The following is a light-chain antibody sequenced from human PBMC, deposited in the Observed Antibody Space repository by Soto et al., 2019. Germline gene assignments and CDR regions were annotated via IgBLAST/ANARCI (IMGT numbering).Light chain of an antibody. CDR1: QSISSY. J-gene: IGKJ1*01. CDR3: QQYYSFPWT. CDR2: AAS. Sequence: DIQMTQSPSSISASVGDRVTITCRASQSISSYLNWYQQKPGKAPELLIYAASTLQSGVPSRFSGSGSGTDFTLTISCLQSEDFATYYCQQYYSFPWTFGQGTKVDIK. V-gene: IGKV1-39*01.